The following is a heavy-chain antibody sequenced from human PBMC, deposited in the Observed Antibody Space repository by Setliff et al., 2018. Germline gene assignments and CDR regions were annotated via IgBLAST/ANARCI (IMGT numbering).Heavy chain of an antibody. J-gene: IGHJ4*02. CDR1: GGSISSYY. D-gene: IGHD1-1*01. Sequence: SETLSLTCTVSGGSISSYYWSWIRRPPGKGLEWIGYIYYSGSTNYNPSLKSRVTISVDTSKNQFSLKLSSVTAADTAIYYCARVRNTQNGFFDYWSQGTLVTVSS. V-gene: IGHV4-59*12. CDR2: IYYSGST. CDR3: ARVRNTQNGFFDY.